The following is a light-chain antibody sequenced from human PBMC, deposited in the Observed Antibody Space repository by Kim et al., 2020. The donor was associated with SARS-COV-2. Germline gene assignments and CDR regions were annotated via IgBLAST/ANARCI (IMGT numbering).Light chain of an antibody. CDR1: RSAFAGHDY. J-gene: IGLJ3*02. CDR2: DVT. CDR3: SSFTTGNTWV. Sequence: ITISCSGSRSAFAGHDYVPWSQQHPAKAPRLIIHDVTKRPSGVSNRFSGSKSDNAASLTISGLQAEDEADYYCSSFTTGNTWVFGGGTQLTVL. V-gene: IGLV2-14*03.